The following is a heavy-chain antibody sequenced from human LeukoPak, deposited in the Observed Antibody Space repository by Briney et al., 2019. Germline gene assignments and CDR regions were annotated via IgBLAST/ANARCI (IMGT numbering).Heavy chain of an antibody. J-gene: IGHJ4*02. D-gene: IGHD2-21*02. Sequence: GRSLRLSCAASGFTFSSHAMHWVRQAPGKGLEWVGVISYDGSNKYYGDSAKGRVTITRDNSKNTLYVQMNSLRVEDTAVYYCARNPGRTLVVVTAVDYWGQGTLVTVSS. CDR1: GFTFSSHA. V-gene: IGHV3-30-3*01. CDR3: ARNPGRTLVVVTAVDY. CDR2: ISYDGSNK.